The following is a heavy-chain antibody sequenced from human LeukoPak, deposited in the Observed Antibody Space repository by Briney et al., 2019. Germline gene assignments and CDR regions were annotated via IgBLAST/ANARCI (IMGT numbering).Heavy chain of an antibody. V-gene: IGHV3-30*18. J-gene: IGHJ3*02. D-gene: IGHD3-10*01. CDR1: GFTFSSYG. CDR2: ISYDGSNK. CDR3: AKDRGGLWFGELLGAFDI. Sequence: GGSLRLSCAASGFTFSSYGMHWVRQAPGKGLEWVAVISYDGSNKYYADSVKGRFTISGDNSKNTLYLQMNSLRAEDTAVYYCAKDRGGLWFGELLGAFDIWGQGTMVTVSS.